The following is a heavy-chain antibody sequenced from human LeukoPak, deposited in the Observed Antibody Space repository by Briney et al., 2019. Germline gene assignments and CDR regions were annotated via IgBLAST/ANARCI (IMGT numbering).Heavy chain of an antibody. D-gene: IGHD3-22*01. CDR1: GGSISSGGYY. Sequence: SETLSLTCTVSGGSISSGGYYWSWIRQPPGKGLEWIGYIYHSGSTYYNPSLKSRVTISVDRSKNQFSLKLSSVTAADTAVYYCAREKMIVVSASYYGMDVWGQGTTVTVSS. CDR2: IYHSGST. CDR3: AREKMIVVSASYYGMDV. J-gene: IGHJ6*02. V-gene: IGHV4-30-2*01.